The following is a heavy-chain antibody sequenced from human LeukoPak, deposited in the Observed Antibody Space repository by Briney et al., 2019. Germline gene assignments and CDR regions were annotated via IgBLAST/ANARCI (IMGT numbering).Heavy chain of an antibody. Sequence: GGSLRLSCAASGFTFSSYAMSWVRQAPGKGLEWVSAISGSGGSTYYADSVKGRFTISRDNSKNTVHLQMNSLRAEDTAVYYCAKAARYCSGGSCQWGYFDYWGQGTLVTVSS. D-gene: IGHD2-15*01. J-gene: IGHJ4*02. CDR1: GFTFSSYA. CDR2: ISGSGGST. CDR3: AKAARYCSGGSCQWGYFDY. V-gene: IGHV3-23*01.